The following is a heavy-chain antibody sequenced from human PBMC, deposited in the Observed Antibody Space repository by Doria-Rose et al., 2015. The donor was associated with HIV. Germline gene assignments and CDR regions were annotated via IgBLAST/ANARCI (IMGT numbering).Heavy chain of an antibody. D-gene: IGHD6-13*01. CDR3: ARIKSSRWYHKYYFDF. CDR2: ISSDDER. Sequence: QITSKESSPVLVKPTETLTLTCTVSGVSLSSPGMGVSWIRQPPGKALEWLANISSDDERSYKTSLKSRLTISRGTSKSQVVLTITDMDPVDTATYYCARIKSSRWYHKYYFDFWGQGTLAIVSA. J-gene: IGHJ4*02. V-gene: IGHV2-26*01. CDR1: GVSLSSPGMG.